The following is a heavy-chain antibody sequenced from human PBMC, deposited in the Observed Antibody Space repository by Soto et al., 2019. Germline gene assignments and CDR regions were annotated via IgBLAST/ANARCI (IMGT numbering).Heavy chain of an antibody. J-gene: IGHJ6*02. CDR1: GGSISSSNC. Sequence: QVQLQESGPALVKPSGTLSLTCAVSGGSISSSNCWSWVRQPPGKGLEWIGVIYHSGSTNFHPSLKSRVTISVDKSKNQCSLKLSSVTASETAVYYCARVSGSYYYGMDVWGQGTTVTVSS. CDR2: IYHSGST. CDR3: ARVSGSYYYGMDV. V-gene: IGHV4-4*02.